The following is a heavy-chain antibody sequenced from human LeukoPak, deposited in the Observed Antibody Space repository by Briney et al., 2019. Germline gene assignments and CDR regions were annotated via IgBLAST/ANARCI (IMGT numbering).Heavy chain of an antibody. CDR2: INHSGST. V-gene: IGHV4-34*01. CDR1: GFTFSSYS. J-gene: IGHJ4*02. CDR3: ARHGFWSGYYTVGMKGKMYYFDY. Sequence: PGGSLRLSCAASGFTFSSYSMNWVRQAPGKGLEWSGEINHSGSTNYNPSLKSRVTISLDTSKNQFSLKLSSVTAADTAVYYCARHGFWSGYYTVGMKGKMYYFDYWGQGTLVTVSS. D-gene: IGHD3-3*01.